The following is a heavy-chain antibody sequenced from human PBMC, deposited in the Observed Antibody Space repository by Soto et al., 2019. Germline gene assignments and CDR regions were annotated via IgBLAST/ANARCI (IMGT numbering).Heavy chain of an antibody. J-gene: IGHJ4*02. CDR2: INQDGSEK. CDR3: SPSLDY. V-gene: IGHV3-7*01. Sequence: SLRLSCAGSGFTFSSYWMDWVRQAPGKGLEWVANINQDGSEKHYIDSVKGRFTISRDNAKNSLYLQMSSLTAEDSALYYCSPSLDYWGQGTLVTVSS. CDR1: GFTFSSYW.